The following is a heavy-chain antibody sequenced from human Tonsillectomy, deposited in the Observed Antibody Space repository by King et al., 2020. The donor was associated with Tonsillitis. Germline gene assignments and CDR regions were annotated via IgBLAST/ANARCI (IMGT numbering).Heavy chain of an antibody. J-gene: IGHJ3*02. CDR1: GGSISSSSDYY. CDR2: MYYIGST. Sequence: LQLQESGPGLVKPSETLSLTCTVSGGSISSSSDYYWGWIRQPPGKGLEWIGSMYYIGSTYYTPSLESRVTILVDTSKNQFSLKLYSVTAADTAVYYCARDPRGEDAFDIWGQGTLVTVSS. V-gene: IGHV4-39*07. D-gene: IGHD3-10*01. CDR3: ARDPRGEDAFDI.